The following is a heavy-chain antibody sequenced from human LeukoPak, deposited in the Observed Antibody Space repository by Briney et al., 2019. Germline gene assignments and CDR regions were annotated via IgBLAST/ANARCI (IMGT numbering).Heavy chain of an antibody. Sequence: PGGSLRLSCAASGFTFYSYAMNWVRQTPGKGLEWVSTFSGSGGSIYYADSVKGRFTISRDNAKDSLYLQMNGLRPEDTALYYCSTDPRLLIYWGHGTLVTVSS. CDR1: GFTFYSYA. CDR3: STDPRLLIY. J-gene: IGHJ4*01. D-gene: IGHD2-8*01. CDR2: FSGSGGSI. V-gene: IGHV3-23*01.